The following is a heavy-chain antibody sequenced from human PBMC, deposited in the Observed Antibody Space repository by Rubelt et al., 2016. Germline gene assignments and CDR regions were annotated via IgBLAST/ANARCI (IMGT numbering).Heavy chain of an antibody. V-gene: IGHV4-59*01. CDR3: ARLGYQTYWYFDL. CDR2: ISYSGST. Sequence: QVQLQESGPGLVKPSETLSLTCTVSGVSISSYYWSWIRQPPGKGLEWIGFISYSGSTNYNPSLKSRVTMSVDTSKNQFSLQLSSVTAAETAVYYCARLGYQTYWYFDLWGRGTLVTVSS. CDR1: GVSISSYY. J-gene: IGHJ2*01. D-gene: IGHD5-12*01.